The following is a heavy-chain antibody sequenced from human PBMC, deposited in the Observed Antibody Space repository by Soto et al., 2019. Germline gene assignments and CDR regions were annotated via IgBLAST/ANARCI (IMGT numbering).Heavy chain of an antibody. CDR2: IYYSGST. CDR1: GGSISSYY. V-gene: IGHV4-59*08. Sequence: PSETLSLTCTVSGGSISSYYWSWIRQPPGKGLGWIGYIYYSGSTNYNPSLKSRVTISVDTSKNQFSLKLSSVTAADTAVYYCARNSPTAAAAYWGQGTLVTVSS. J-gene: IGHJ4*02. CDR3: ARNSPTAAAAY. D-gene: IGHD6-25*01.